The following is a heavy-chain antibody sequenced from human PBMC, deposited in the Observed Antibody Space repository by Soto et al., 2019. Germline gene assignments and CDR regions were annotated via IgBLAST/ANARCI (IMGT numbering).Heavy chain of an antibody. V-gene: IGHV1-18*01. CDR3: ATIRLSSGYDYFPFDY. Sequence: GASVKVSCKASGYTFTSYGISWVRQAPGQGLEWMGWISAYNGNTNYAQKLQGRVTMTEDTSTDTAYMELSSLRSEDTAVYYCATIRLSSGYDYFPFDYWGQGTLVTVSS. D-gene: IGHD5-12*01. CDR2: ISAYNGNT. J-gene: IGHJ4*02. CDR1: GYTFTSYG.